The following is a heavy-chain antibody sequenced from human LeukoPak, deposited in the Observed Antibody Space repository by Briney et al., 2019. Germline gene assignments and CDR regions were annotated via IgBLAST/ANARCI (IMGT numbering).Heavy chain of an antibody. Sequence: PGGSLRLSCAASGFTVSSNYMSWVRQAPGKGLEWVSVIYSGGSTYYADSVKGRFTISRDNSKNTLYLQMNSLRAEDTAVYYCARDVNCSSTSCRNLDIWGQGTMVTVSS. CDR1: GFTVSSNY. J-gene: IGHJ3*02. CDR2: IYSGGST. D-gene: IGHD2-2*01. V-gene: IGHV3-53*01. CDR3: ARDVNCSSTSCRNLDI.